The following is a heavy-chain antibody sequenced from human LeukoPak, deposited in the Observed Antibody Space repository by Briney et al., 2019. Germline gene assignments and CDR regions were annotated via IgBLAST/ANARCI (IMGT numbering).Heavy chain of an antibody. CDR1: GFTFSSYA. Sequence: GGSLRLSCAASGFTFSSYAMSWVRQAPGKGLEWVANIKQDGSEKYYVDSVKGRFTISRDNAKNSLYLQMNSLRAEDTAVYYCASSYYDFWSGYHDAFDIWGQGTMVTVSS. J-gene: IGHJ3*02. D-gene: IGHD3-3*01. V-gene: IGHV3-7*01. CDR2: IKQDGSEK. CDR3: ASSYYDFWSGYHDAFDI.